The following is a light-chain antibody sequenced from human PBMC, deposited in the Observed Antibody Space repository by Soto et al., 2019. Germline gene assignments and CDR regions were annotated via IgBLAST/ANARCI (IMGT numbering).Light chain of an antibody. CDR1: SSDVGGYNY. CDR2: EVS. V-gene: IGLV2-14*01. J-gene: IGLJ1*01. Sequence: QSVLTQPPSASGSPGQSVTISCTGTSSDVGGYNYVSWYQQHPGQAPQLMIYEVSNRPSGVSHRFSGSKSGDTASLTISGLQAEDEADYYCTSYTSSTPFYVFGTGTKVTVL. CDR3: TSYTSSTPFYV.